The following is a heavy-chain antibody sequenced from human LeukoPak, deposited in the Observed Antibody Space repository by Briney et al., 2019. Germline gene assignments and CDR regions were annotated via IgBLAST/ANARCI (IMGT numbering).Heavy chain of an antibody. J-gene: IGHJ4*02. Sequence: AGGSLRLSCAASGFTFSSYAMSWVRQAPGKGLEWVSVIYSGGSTYYADSVKGRFTISRHNSKNTLYLQMNSLRAEDTAVYYCARGNAYCGGDCPFDYWGQGTLVTVSS. CDR2: IYSGGST. CDR1: GFTFSSYA. D-gene: IGHD2-21*02. CDR3: ARGNAYCGGDCPFDY. V-gene: IGHV3-53*04.